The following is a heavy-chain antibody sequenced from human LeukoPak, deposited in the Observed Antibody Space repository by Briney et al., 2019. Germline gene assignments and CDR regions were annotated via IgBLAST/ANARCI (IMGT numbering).Heavy chain of an antibody. CDR3: ARVGDYSAFDI. CDR2: IYRGGTT. Sequence: PGGSLRLSCAASGFTVSSNYMTWVRQAPGKGLQWVSVIYRGGTTYYADSVKGRFTISRDTSKNTLYIQMNSLRAADTAVYYCARVGDYSAFDIWGQGTMVTASS. D-gene: IGHD4-17*01. V-gene: IGHV3-53*01. J-gene: IGHJ3*02. CDR1: GFTVSSNY.